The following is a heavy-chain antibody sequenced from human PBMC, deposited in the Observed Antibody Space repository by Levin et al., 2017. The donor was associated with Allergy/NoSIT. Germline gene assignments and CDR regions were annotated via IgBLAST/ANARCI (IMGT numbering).Heavy chain of an antibody. V-gene: IGHV3-53*01. D-gene: IGHD3-10*01. Sequence: LSLTCAASGFTVSSTDMSWVRQAPGKGLEWVSVIYSGGSTYYADSVKGRFTISRDNSKNTLYLQMNSLRAEDTAVYYCVSPWGAGSYGMDVWGQGTTVTVSS. J-gene: IGHJ6*02. CDR3: VSPWGAGSYGMDV. CDR1: GFTVSSTD. CDR2: IYSGGST.